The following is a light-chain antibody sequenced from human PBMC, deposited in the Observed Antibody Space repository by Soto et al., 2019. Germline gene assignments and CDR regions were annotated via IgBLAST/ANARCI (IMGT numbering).Light chain of an antibody. CDR3: QQLSNFLLT. CDR2: DAS. J-gene: IGKJ3*01. V-gene: IGKV3-11*01. Sequence: EIVLTQSPATLSLSPGERATLSCRASQSVSSYLAWYQQKPGQAPRLLIYDASNRATGIPARFSGSGSGTDFTLTISILEPEEFGICYCQQLSNFLLTFGPGTKVDIK. CDR1: QSVSSY.